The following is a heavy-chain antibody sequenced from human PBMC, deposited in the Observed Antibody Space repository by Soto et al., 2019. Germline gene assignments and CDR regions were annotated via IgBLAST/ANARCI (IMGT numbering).Heavy chain of an antibody. V-gene: IGHV3-73*01. CDR2: IRSKANSYAT. CDR3: TGGPHYYDSSGYTDY. J-gene: IGHJ4*02. D-gene: IGHD3-22*01. CDR1: GFTFSGSA. Sequence: GGSLRLSCAASGFTFSGSAMHWVRQASGKGLEWVGRIRSKANSYATAYAASVKGRFTISRDDSKNTAYLQMNSLKTEDTAVYYCTGGPHYYDSSGYTDYWGQGTLVTVSS.